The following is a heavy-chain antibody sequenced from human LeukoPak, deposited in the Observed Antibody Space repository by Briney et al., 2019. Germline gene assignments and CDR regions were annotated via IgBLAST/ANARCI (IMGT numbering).Heavy chain of an antibody. CDR3: ARVDWNPDY. Sequence: SETLSLTCAVSGYSISRGYHWGWIRQPPGKGLAWIGSIHHSGNTYYNSSLKSRVTISVDTSKNQFYLKVNSGAAADTAVYYCARVDWNPDYWGQGTLVAVSS. CDR1: GYSISRGYH. CDR2: IHHSGNT. D-gene: IGHD1-1*01. V-gene: IGHV4-38-2*01. J-gene: IGHJ4*02.